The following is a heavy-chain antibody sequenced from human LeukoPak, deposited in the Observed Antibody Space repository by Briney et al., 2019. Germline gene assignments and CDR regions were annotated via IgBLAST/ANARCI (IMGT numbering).Heavy chain of an antibody. CDR2: IYYSGST. Sequence: PSETLSLTCTVSGGSISSSSYYWGWIRQPPGKGLEWIGSIYYSGSTYYNPSLKSRVTISVDTSKNQFSLKLSSVTAADTAVYYCATSRGGRLATIFGPPLYWGQGTLVTVSS. CDR3: ATSRGGRLATIFGPPLY. D-gene: IGHD5-24*01. CDR1: GGSISSSSYY. J-gene: IGHJ4*02. V-gene: IGHV4-39*01.